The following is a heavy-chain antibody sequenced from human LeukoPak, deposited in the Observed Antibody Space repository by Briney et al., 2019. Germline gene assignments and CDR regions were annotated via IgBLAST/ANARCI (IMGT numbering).Heavy chain of an antibody. CDR2: IYHSGST. J-gene: IGHJ4*02. V-gene: IGHV4-38-2*02. CDR3: ARVNWNYYFDY. CDR1: GYSISSGYY. Sequence: SETLSLTCTVSGYSISSGYYWGWIRQPPGKGLECIGSIYHSGSTYYNPSLKSRVTISVDTSKNQVSLRLSSVTAADTAVYYCARVNWNYYFDYWGQGTLVTVSS. D-gene: IGHD1-7*01.